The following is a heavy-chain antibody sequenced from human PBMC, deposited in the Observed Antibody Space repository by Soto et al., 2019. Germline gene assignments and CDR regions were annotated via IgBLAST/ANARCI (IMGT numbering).Heavy chain of an antibody. V-gene: IGHV3-7*02. J-gene: IGHJ4*02. D-gene: IGHD6-19*01. Sequence: EVQLVESGGGLVQPGGSLRLSCAASGFTFSDYYMTWVRQAPGKGLEWVANIKLDGSEKNYVDSVKGRFTISRDNAKNSLPLKMNSLRVEDTGIYYCARGRAVAVWGQGTLVLVSS. CDR1: GFTFSDYY. CDR3: ARGRAVAV. CDR2: IKLDGSEK.